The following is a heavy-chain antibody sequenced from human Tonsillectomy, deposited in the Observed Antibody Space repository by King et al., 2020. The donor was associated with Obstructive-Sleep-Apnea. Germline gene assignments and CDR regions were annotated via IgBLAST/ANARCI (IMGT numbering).Heavy chain of an antibody. CDR3: ARLIRCNGGTCGMDV. V-gene: IGHV5-51*01. Sequence: AQLVQSGAEVKKPGESLRISCKGSGYSFANNWIGWVRQMPGKGLEWMGITYPGDSDTRYSPSFQGQVTISADKSISTAYLQWSSLRASDTAMYFCARLIRCNGGTCGMDVWGQGTTVTVSS. CDR2: TYPGDSDT. J-gene: IGHJ6*02. D-gene: IGHD2-15*01. CDR1: GYSFANNW.